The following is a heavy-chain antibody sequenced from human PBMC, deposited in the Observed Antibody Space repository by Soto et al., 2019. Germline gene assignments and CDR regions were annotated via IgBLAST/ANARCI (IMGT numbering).Heavy chain of an antibody. CDR2: AYARGAT. D-gene: IGHD4-17*01. CDR3: APSSGDDFFYYGMDV. V-gene: IGHV4-4*07. Sequence: QVELQESGPGLVKPSETLSLTCSVSGPSITSYYWSWIRQSGGEGLQWIGRAYARGATNYNPSPKCRVTISGDTSKNQFSLKLTSVTAADTAVYYCAPSSGDDFFYYGMDVWGHGTTVTVSS. CDR1: GPSITSYY. J-gene: IGHJ6*02.